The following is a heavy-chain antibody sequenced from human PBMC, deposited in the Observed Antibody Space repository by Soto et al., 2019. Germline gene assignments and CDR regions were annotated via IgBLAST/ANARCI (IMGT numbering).Heavy chain of an antibody. CDR2: ISRDGGTK. D-gene: IGHD2-8*02. J-gene: IGHJ4*02. V-gene: IGHV3-30*03. CDR1: GFTVSTYG. Sequence: QVQLVESGGGVVQPGRSLRLSCAVSGFTVSTYGMHWVRQAPGKGLEWVAVISRDGGTKYYADSLKGRFTISGDNSRNTLFMEMNSLRGDDMAVYYCTGEVASGYWGQGTLVTVSS. CDR3: TGEVASGY.